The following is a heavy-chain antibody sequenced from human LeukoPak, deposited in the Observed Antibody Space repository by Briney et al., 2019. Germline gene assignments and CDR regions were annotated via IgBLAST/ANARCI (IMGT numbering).Heavy chain of an antibody. CDR2: TYHSGST. D-gene: IGHD3-3*01. CDR3: ARVPHGETVFGVVLYWPDL. Sequence: SETLSLTCTVSGYSMRSGYYWGWIRQPPGKGLEWIGSTYHSGSTNYNPSLKSRVTISVDTSKNQFSLKLNSVTAADTAVYYCARVPHGETVFGVVLYWPDLWGQGTLITVFS. CDR1: GYSMRSGYY. V-gene: IGHV4-38-2*02. J-gene: IGHJ5*02.